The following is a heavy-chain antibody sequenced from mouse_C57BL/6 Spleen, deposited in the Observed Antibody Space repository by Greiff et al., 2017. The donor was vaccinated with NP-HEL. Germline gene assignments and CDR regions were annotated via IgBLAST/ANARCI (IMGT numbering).Heavy chain of an antibody. CDR1: GYTFTSYW. J-gene: IGHJ2*01. Sequence: VQLQQPGAELVGPGSSVKLSCKASGYTFTSYWMDWVKQRPGQGLEWIGNIYPSDSETHYNQKFKDKATLTVDKSSSTAYMQLSSLTSEDSAVYYCAKGLYSNYEDYWGQGTTLTVSS. D-gene: IGHD2-5*01. CDR2: IYPSDSET. CDR3: AKGLYSNYEDY. V-gene: IGHV1-61*01.